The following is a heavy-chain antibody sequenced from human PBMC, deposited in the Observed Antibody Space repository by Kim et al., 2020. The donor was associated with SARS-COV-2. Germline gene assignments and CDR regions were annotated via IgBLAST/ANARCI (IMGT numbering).Heavy chain of an antibody. V-gene: IGHV3-30*18. J-gene: IGHJ4*02. D-gene: IGHD3-10*01. CDR2: ISYDGSNK. Sequence: GGSLRLSCAASGFMFSRYGMHWVRQAPGKGLEWVALISYDGSNKNYGDSVKGRFTISRDNSKSTMYLQMNSLRADDTAVYYCAKDYVRFGATSYFDYGGQGPLVTVSS. CDR1: GFMFSRYG. CDR3: AKDYVRFGATSYFDY.